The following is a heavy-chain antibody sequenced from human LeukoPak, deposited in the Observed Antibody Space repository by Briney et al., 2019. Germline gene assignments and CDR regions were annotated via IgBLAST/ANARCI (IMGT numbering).Heavy chain of an antibody. CDR2: ISYSGST. CDR3: ASFGDYLNWFDP. Sequence: SETLSLTCTVSGGSISSNIYYWGWIRQPPGKGLEWIGSISYSGSTYNNPSLKSRVTISVDTSKNQFSLKLSSVTAADTAVYYCASFGDYLNWFDPWGQGTLVTVSS. CDR1: GGSISSNIYY. D-gene: IGHD4-17*01. J-gene: IGHJ5*02. V-gene: IGHV4-39*01.